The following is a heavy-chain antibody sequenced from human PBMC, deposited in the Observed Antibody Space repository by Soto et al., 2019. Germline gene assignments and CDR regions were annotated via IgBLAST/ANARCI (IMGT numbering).Heavy chain of an antibody. D-gene: IGHD3-22*01. CDR1: GYTFTSYY. CDR2: INPSGGST. CDR3: ARDRKMIVLVMDV. J-gene: IGHJ6*02. Sequence: ASVKVSCKASGYTFTSYYMHWVRQAPGQGLEWMGIINPSGGSTSYAQKFQGRVTITRDTSASTAYMELSSLRSEDTAVYYCARDRKMIVLVMDVWGQGTTVTVSS. V-gene: IGHV1-46*01.